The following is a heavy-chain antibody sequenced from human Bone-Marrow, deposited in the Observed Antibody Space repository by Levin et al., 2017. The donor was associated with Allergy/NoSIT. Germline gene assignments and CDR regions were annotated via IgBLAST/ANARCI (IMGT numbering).Heavy chain of an antibody. D-gene: IGHD6-13*01. CDR3: ARGTGSSWFDS. J-gene: IGHJ5*01. CDR1: GYTFTDHY. CDR2: INIKSGAT. Sequence: ASVKGSCKASGYTFTDHYMHWVRQAPGQGLEYMGWINIKSGATRNEEKFQGRVTMTRDTSINTAYMNFDSLRSDDTAVYFCARGTGSSWFDSWGQGALVTVSS. V-gene: IGHV1-2*02.